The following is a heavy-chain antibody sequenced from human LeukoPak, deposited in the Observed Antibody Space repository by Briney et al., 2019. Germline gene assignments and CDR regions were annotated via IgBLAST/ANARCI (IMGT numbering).Heavy chain of an antibody. CDR1: RFNIDDYG. CDR3: VRALRGYDHYLDS. D-gene: IGHD5-12*01. J-gene: IGHJ4*02. Sequence: AGSLCLSCAAARFNIDDYGMGWVRQLPGKGMEWISGINWNGQNIGYADFVRGRFTISRDNAKNSLYLQMNSLRAEDTAFYYCVRALRGYDHYLDSWGQGTLVSVSS. V-gene: IGHV3-20*04. CDR2: INWNGQNI.